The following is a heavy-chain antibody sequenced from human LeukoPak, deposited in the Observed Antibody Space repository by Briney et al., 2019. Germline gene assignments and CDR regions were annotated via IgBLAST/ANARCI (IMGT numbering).Heavy chain of an antibody. D-gene: IGHD2-15*01. CDR2: ISSSSSYI. Sequence: GGSLRLSCAASGFTFSSYSMNWVRQAPGKGLEWVSSISSSSSYIYYADSAKGRFTISRDNAKNSLYLQMNSLRAEDTAVYYCARDDVVVVGGSYFDYWGQGTLVTVSS. CDR1: GFTFSSYS. V-gene: IGHV3-21*01. CDR3: ARDDVVVVGGSYFDY. J-gene: IGHJ4*02.